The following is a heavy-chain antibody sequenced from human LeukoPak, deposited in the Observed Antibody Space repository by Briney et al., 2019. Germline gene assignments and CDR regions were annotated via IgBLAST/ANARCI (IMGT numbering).Heavy chain of an antibody. J-gene: IGHJ6*03. D-gene: IGHD5-18*01. CDR1: GGSIRTSRPY. CDR3: ARVNLGGAQLWLRGGYYYYMDV. CDR2: VYYVGNA. V-gene: IGHV4-39*02. Sequence: SSETLSLTCTVSGGSIRTSRPYWGWIRQSPGKGLEWIGSVYYVGNAYYRPSLLSRATISIDTSKTHISLRLTSVTAADTAVYYCARVNLGGAQLWLRGGYYYYMDVWGKGTTVTVSS.